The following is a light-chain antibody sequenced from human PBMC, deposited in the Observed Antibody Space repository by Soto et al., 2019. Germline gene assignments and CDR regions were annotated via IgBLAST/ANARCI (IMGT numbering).Light chain of an antibody. J-gene: IGKJ5*01. V-gene: IGKV3-11*01. CDR2: EAS. CDR1: QSVSSY. Sequence: EIVLTQSPATLSLSPGERATLSCRASQSVSSYLAWYQQKPGQAPRLLIYEASNRATGIPARFSGSGSGTDFTLTISSLEHEDSADYYCQQRSNSSTFGQGTRLEIK. CDR3: QQRSNSST.